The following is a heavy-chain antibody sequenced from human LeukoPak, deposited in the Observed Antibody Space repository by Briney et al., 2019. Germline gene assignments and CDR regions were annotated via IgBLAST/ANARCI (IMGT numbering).Heavy chain of an antibody. CDR1: GYTFTSYY. Sequence: ASVKVSCKASGYTFTSYYMHWVPQAPGQGLEWMGIINPSGGSTSYAQKFQGKVTMTRDTSTSTVYMELSSLRSEDTAVYYCARGIAAAVRERPEWNDYWGQGTLVTVSS. CDR2: INPSGGST. D-gene: IGHD6-13*01. J-gene: IGHJ4*02. V-gene: IGHV1-46*01. CDR3: ARGIAAAVRERPEWNDY.